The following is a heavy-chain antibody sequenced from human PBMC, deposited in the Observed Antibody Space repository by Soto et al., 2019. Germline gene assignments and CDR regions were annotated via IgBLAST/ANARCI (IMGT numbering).Heavy chain of an antibody. V-gene: IGHV3-20*04. D-gene: IGHD6-19*01. Sequence: GGSLRLSCAASGFTFDDYGMSWVRQAPGKGLEWVSGINWNGGSTGYADSVKGRFTVSRDNAKNSLYLQMNSLRAEDTALYYCARDIFSGWYQYYYYGMDVWGQGITVTVSS. J-gene: IGHJ6*02. CDR3: ARDIFSGWYQYYYYGMDV. CDR1: GFTFDDYG. CDR2: INWNGGST.